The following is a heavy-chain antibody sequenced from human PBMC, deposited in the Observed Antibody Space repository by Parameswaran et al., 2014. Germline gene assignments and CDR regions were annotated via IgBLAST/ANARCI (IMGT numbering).Heavy chain of an antibody. Sequence: RWIRQPPGKALEWLALIDWDDDKYYSTSLKTRLTISKDTSKNQVVLTMTNMDPVDTATYYCARTLVVPAAEYYFDYWGQGTLVTVSS. CDR2: IDWDDDK. V-gene: IGHV2-70*01. J-gene: IGHJ4*02. CDR3: ARTLVVPAAEYYFDY. D-gene: IGHD2-2*01.